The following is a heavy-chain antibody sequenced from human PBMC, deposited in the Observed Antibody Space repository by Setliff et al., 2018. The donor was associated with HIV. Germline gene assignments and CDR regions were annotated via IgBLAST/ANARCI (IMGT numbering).Heavy chain of an antibody. CDR3: ARGAEAFDI. CDR1: GSSISTAYY. D-gene: IGHD1-26*01. V-gene: IGHV4-38-2*01. CDR2: IFHTGNT. J-gene: IGHJ3*02. Sequence: SETLSLTCDVSGSSISTAYYWGWIRQPPGKGLEWIGSIFHTGNTYYNPSLKSRVSISVDTSKNQISLNLNSVTAADTAVYYCARGAEAFDIWGQGTLVTVSS.